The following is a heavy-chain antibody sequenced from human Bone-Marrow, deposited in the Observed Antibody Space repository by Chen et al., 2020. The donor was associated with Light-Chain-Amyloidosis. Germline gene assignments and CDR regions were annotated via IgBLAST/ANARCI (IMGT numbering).Heavy chain of an antibody. J-gene: IGHJ4*02. V-gene: IGHV3-7*03. CDR3: ARDHSSGWYPYHDY. D-gene: IGHD6-13*01. CDR1: GFTFSSHW. CDR2: IKEDGSQK. Sequence: EVQLVESGGGLVQPGGSLKLSCAASGFTFSSHWMSWVRQAPGKGLEWVANIKEDGSQKYYVDSVKGQFTISRDNAKNSLYLQMNSLRAEDTAVYYCARDHSSGWYPYHDYWGQGTLVSVSS.